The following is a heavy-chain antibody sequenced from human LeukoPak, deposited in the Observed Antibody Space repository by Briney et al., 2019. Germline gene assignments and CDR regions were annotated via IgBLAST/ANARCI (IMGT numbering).Heavy chain of an antibody. V-gene: IGHV3-30*04. D-gene: IGHD5/OR15-5a*01. J-gene: IGHJ4*02. CDR1: GFTFSSYA. CDR3: ACVYGPPFDY. Sequence: GRSLRLSCAASGFTFSSYAMHWVRQAPGKGLEWVAVISYDGSNKYYADSVKGRFTISRDNSKNTLYLQMNSLRAEDTAVYYCACVYGPPFDYWGQGTLVTVSS. CDR2: ISYDGSNK.